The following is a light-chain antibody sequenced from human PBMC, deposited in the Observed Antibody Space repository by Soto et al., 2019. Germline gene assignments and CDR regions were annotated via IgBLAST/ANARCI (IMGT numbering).Light chain of an antibody. CDR1: QSVSSY. Sequence: EIVLTQSPATLSLSPGERATLSCRASQSVSSYLAWYQQKPGQAPRLLIYDASNRATGIPARFSGSGSGTDFTLTISSLEPEDFAVYYCQQYNNWLWTFGQGTKVDIK. V-gene: IGKV3-11*01. J-gene: IGKJ1*01. CDR3: QQYNNWLWT. CDR2: DAS.